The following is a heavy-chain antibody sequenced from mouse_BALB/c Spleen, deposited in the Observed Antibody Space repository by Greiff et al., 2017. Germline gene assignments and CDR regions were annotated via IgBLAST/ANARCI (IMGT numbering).Heavy chain of an antibody. CDR2: INPGSGGT. CDR1: GYAFTNYL. Sequence: VQLVESGAELVRPGTSVKVSCKASGYAFTNYLIEWVKQRPGQGLEWIGVINPGSGGTNYNEKFKGKATLTADKSSSTAYMQLSSLTSDDSAVYFCARKDYGSSDYWGQGTTLTVSS. V-gene: IGHV1-54*03. D-gene: IGHD1-1*01. CDR3: ARKDYGSSDY. J-gene: IGHJ2*01.